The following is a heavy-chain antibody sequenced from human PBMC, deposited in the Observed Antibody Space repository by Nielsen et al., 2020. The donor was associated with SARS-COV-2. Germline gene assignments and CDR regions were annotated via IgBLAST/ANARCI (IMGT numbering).Heavy chain of an antibody. CDR3: SRVRAGAFDL. J-gene: IGHJ3*01. CDR1: GFSFGEYG. CDR2: IRGQVFGGAK. V-gene: IGHV3-49*04. Sequence: GESLKISCTTSGFSFGEYGLTWVRQAPGKGLEWVSFIRGQVFGGAKEYAASVKDRFVITRDESKSIMYLQMNSLKTEDTAVYFCSRVRAGAFDLWGQGTMVTVSS. D-gene: IGHD6-25*01.